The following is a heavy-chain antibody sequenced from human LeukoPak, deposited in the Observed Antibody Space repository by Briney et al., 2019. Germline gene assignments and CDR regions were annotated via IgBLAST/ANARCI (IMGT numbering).Heavy chain of an antibody. D-gene: IGHD5-24*01. Sequence: SETLSLTCSLSGGFISSSPYYWAWIRLPPGGGPEWVGWLLYSANTSYNPSLQSRLTISADISKNQLSLKLSSVTAADTAMYYCARGGRDGFNYSVFAFDIWGHGTVVIVSS. V-gene: IGHV4-39*07. CDR1: GGFISSSPYY. CDR3: ARGGRDGFNYSVFAFDI. CDR2: LLYSANT. J-gene: IGHJ3*02.